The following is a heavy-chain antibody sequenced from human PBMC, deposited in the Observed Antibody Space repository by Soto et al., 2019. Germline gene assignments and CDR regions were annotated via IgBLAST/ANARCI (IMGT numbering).Heavy chain of an antibody. CDR1: GGSVSSGSYY. CDR3: ASYSSGWYDVSY. J-gene: IGHJ4*02. CDR2: IYYSGST. V-gene: IGHV4-61*01. Sequence: QVQLQESGPGLVKPSETLSLTCTVSGGSVSSGSYYWSWIRQPPGKGLEWIGYIYYSGSTNYNPSPKSRVTISVDTSTNQFSLKLNSVTAADTAVYYCASYSSGWYDVSYWGQGTLVTVSS. D-gene: IGHD6-19*01.